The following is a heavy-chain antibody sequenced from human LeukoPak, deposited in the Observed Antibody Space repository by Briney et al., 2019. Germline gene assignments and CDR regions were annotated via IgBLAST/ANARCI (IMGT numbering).Heavy chain of an antibody. CDR1: GFAFNTYS. J-gene: IGHJ4*02. CDR2: IFSSSTYI. D-gene: IGHD2/OR15-2a*01. Sequence: GGSLRLSCAASGFAFNTYSMNWVRQAPGKGLEWVSFIFSSSTYIYYTDSVKGRFTISRDNARNSLYLQMDNLRAEVTGVYYCARDFYDGFALDYWGQGTLVTVSS. V-gene: IGHV3-21*03. CDR3: ARDFYDGFALDY.